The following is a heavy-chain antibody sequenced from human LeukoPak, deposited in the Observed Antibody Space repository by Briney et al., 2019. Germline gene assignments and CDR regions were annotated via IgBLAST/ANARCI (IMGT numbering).Heavy chain of an antibody. V-gene: IGHV4-34*01. D-gene: IGHD6-19*01. Sequence: SETLSLTCAVYGGSFSGYYWSWLRQPPGKGLEWIGEINHSGSTNYNPSLKSRVTISVDTSKNQFSLKLSSVTAADTAVYYCARARSHSSGWNFWGQETLVTVSS. CDR3: ARARSHSSGWNF. CDR1: GGSFSGYY. J-gene: IGHJ4*02. CDR2: INHSGST.